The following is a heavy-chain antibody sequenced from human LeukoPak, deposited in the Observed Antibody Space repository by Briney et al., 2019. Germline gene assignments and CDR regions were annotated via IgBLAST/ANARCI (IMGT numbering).Heavy chain of an antibody. V-gene: IGHV4-34*01. CDR1: GGSFSGYY. D-gene: IGHD3-16*02. Sequence: SETLSLTCAVYGGSFSGYYWSWIRQPPGKGLEWIGEINHSGSTNYNPSLKSRVTISVDTSKNQFSLKLSSVTAADTAVYYCARGRPGDYVWGSYRSYFGYWGQGTLVTVSS. J-gene: IGHJ4*02. CDR2: INHSGST. CDR3: ARGRPGDYVWGSYRSYFGY.